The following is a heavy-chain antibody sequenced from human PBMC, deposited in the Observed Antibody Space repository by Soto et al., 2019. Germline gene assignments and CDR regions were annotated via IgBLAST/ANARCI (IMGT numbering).Heavy chain of an antibody. J-gene: IGHJ4*02. D-gene: IGHD5-12*01. CDR2: ISGYNGNF. V-gene: IGHV1-18*04. Sequence: ASVKVSCKASGYNFNIYGVAWVLQSPGQGLEWMGWISGYNGNFMYAEKVEERVTMTTDTSTSTAYMELRSLRSDDTAVYFCAREVDIVPTPGGDYWGQGTLVTVSS. CDR3: AREVDIVPTPGGDY. CDR1: GYNFNIYG.